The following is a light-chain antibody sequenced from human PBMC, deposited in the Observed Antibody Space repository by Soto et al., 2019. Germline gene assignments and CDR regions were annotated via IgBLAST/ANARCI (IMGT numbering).Light chain of an antibody. Sequence: EVVMTQSPLSLPVTLGQSASISCTSSQSLVYADGNTYLNWLQQRPGQSPTRLIYKVFNRDSGVPDRFSGSASGSEFTLTISRVEAEDIGVYYCMQTAHWPYTFGRGTKLEIK. CDR3: MQTAHWPYT. CDR2: KVF. CDR1: QSLVYADGNTY. V-gene: IGKV2-30*01. J-gene: IGKJ2*01.